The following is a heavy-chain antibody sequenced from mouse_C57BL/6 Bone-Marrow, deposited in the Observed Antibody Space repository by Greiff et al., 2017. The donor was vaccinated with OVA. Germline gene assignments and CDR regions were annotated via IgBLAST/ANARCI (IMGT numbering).Heavy chain of an antibody. D-gene: IGHD1-2*01. J-gene: IGHJ4*01. CDR1: GFTFSDAW. CDR3: TRIGFYAMDY. Sequence: EVQGVESGGGLVQPGGSMKLSCAASGFTFSDAWMAWVRQSPEKGLEWVAEIRNKANNHATYYGESVKGRFTISRDDSKSSVYLQMNSVRAEDTGIYYCTRIGFYAMDYWGQGTSVTVSS. V-gene: IGHV6-6*01. CDR2: IRNKANNHAT.